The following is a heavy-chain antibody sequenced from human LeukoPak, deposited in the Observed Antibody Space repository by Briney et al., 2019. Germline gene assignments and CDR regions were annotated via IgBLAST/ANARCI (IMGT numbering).Heavy chain of an antibody. D-gene: IGHD6-19*01. CDR1: GGSIGSSPYY. CDR3: ARHASVDGNWPRPLDY. CDR2: IYYSGST. J-gene: IGHJ4*02. V-gene: IGHV4-39*01. Sequence: SETLSLTCTVSGGSIGSSPYYWGWIRQPPGRGLEWIGNIYYSGSTYYNPSLKTRVTISVDTSKNQFSLKLTSVTAADTAVYYCARHASVDGNWPRPLDYWGQGSLVTVSS.